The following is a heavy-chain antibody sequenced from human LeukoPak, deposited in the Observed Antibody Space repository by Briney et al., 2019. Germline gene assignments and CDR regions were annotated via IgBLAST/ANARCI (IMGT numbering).Heavy chain of an antibody. CDR1: GFTFISYW. Sequence: VGCPSLSRAASGFTFISYWMSWVRQAPRQWLGWMANIKHDGNDEDYVDSVKGRITISRDDGRNSVSVQMNSVRAEDTAVYGCSYTNNFYHWGKGTLVVV. J-gene: IGHJ4*02. D-gene: IGHD1/OR15-1a*01. CDR3: SYTNNFYH. CDR2: IKHDGNDE. V-gene: IGHV3-7*01.